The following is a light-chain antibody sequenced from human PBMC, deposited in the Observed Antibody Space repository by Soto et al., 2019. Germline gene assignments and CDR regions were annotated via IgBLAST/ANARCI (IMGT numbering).Light chain of an antibody. CDR1: QNIRNW. CDR2: DAS. CDR3: QQYNTYST. J-gene: IGKJ5*01. V-gene: IGKV1-5*01. Sequence: DIQMTQSPYTLSASVGDSVPITCRASQNIRNWLAWYQQKPGKAPNPLIYDASSLKSGVPARFSGSGSGTEFTLTISSMKPDDFATDYCQQYNTYSTFGQGTRLEIK.